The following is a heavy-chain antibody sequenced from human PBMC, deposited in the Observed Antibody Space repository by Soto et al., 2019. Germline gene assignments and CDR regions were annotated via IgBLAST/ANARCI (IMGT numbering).Heavy chain of an antibody. CDR1: GFTFSVYS. D-gene: IGHD3-3*01. CDR3: ARDFMEMATDY. CDR2: IRSSSSGT. J-gene: IGHJ4*02. Sequence: PGGSLRLSCIASGFTFSVYSMNWVRQAPGKGLEWVSFIRSSSSGTDYADSVKGRFIVSRDNAKNSLYLHMNSLRDEDTAVYYCARDFMEMATDYWGQGTLVTVSS. V-gene: IGHV3-48*02.